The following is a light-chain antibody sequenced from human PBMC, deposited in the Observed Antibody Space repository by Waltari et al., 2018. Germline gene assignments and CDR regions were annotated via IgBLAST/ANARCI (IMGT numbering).Light chain of an antibody. Sequence: EIVMTQSPASLSVSPGERATLSCRASQGVSSNLAWYQQKPGQAPRLLIYGASTRATGNPARFSGSGSGTEFTLTISSLQSEDFAVYYCQQYNNWHWTFGQGTKVEIK. CDR3: QQYNNWHWT. V-gene: IGKV3-15*01. CDR1: QGVSSN. CDR2: GAS. J-gene: IGKJ1*01.